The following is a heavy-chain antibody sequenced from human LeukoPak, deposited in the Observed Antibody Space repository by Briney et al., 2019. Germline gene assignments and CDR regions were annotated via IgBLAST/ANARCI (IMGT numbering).Heavy chain of an antibody. J-gene: IGHJ6*03. Sequence: GASVKVSCKASGYTFTGYYMHWVRQAPGQGLEWMGWINPNSGGTNYAQKFQGRVTMTRDTSISTAYMELSRLGSDDTAVYYCASYSSSWYGVYYYYMDVWGKGTTVTVSS. CDR1: GYTFTGYY. CDR3: ASYSSSWYGVYYYYMDV. D-gene: IGHD6-13*01. CDR2: INPNSGGT. V-gene: IGHV1-2*02.